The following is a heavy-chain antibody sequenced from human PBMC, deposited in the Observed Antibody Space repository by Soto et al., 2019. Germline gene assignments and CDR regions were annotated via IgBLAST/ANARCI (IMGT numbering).Heavy chain of an antibody. J-gene: IGHJ4*02. CDR3: ARVADYYDSSGYYY. CDR2: INPNSGGT. CDR1: GYTFTGYY. V-gene: IGHV1-2*02. Sequence: ASVKVSCKASGYTFTGYYIHWVRQAPGQGLEWMGWINPNSGGTNYAQKFQGRVTMTRDTSISTAYMELSRLRSDDTAVYYCARVADYYDSSGYYYWGQGTLVTVSS. D-gene: IGHD3-22*01.